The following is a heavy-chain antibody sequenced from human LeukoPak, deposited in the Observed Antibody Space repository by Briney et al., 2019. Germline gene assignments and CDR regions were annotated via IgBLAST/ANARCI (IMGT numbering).Heavy chain of an antibody. D-gene: IGHD4-17*01. CDR2: IYYSGST. CDR1: GGSISSYY. CDR3: ARAPDYGDYFNY. Sequence: SETLSLTCTVSGGSISSYYWSWIRQPPGKGLEWIGYIYYSGSTYYNPSLKSRVTISLDASENQFSLKLTSLTAADTALYYCARAPDYGDYFNYWGQGTLVTVYS. J-gene: IGHJ4*02. V-gene: IGHV4-59*08.